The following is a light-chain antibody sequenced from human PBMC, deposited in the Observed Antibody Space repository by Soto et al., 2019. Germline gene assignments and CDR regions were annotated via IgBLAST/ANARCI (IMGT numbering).Light chain of an antibody. CDR3: CSYVGNYIYV. Sequence: QSAPTQPRSVSGSPGQSVTISCTGTSSDAGADKYVAWYQQYPGKAPKLMIYDVTKRPSGVPDRFSGSKSGNTASLTISGLQAEDEADYYCCSYVGNYIYVFGTGTKVTVL. CDR2: DVT. J-gene: IGLJ1*01. V-gene: IGLV2-11*01. CDR1: SSDAGADKY.